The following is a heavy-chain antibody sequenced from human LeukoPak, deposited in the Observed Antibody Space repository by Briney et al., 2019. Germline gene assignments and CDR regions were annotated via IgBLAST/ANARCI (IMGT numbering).Heavy chain of an antibody. V-gene: IGHV4-31*02. CDR3: ARDTAMVNAHYFDY. Sequence: SETLSLTCTVSGGSISSGGYYWSWIRQHPGKGLEWIGYIDHSGSTYYNPSLKSRVTISVDTSKNQCSLKLSSVTAADTAVYYCARDTAMVNAHYFDYWGQGTLVTASS. CDR1: GGSISSGGYY. D-gene: IGHD5-18*01. CDR2: IDHSGST. J-gene: IGHJ4*02.